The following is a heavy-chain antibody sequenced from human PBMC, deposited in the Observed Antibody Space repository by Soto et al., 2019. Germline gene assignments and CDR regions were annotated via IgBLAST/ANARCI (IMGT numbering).Heavy chain of an antibody. V-gene: IGHV3-23*01. CDR1: GFTFKNQD. CDR3: VKHRQFRSYYESAGHYNN. D-gene: IGHD3-10*01. J-gene: IGHJ4*02. CDR2: VSGSGVIT. Sequence: EVQLLESGGGLVQPGGSLRLSCVGSGFTFKNQDMRWVRQAPGKGLEWVSGVSGSGVITYYADSVKGRFTISRDNSKNTLFLQMNSLRVEDTAVYYCVKHRQFRSYYESAGHYNNWGQGTLVTVSS.